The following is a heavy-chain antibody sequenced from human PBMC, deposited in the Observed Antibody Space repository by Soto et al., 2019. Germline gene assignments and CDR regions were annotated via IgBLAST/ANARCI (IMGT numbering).Heavy chain of an antibody. CDR1: GFTFSSYA. CDR3: ASAFLSDYEIDAFDI. D-gene: IGHD5-12*01. Sequence: GGSLRLSCAASGFTFSSYAMSWVRQAPGKGLEWVSAISGSGGSTYYADSVKGRFTISRDNSKNTLYLQMNSLRAEDTAVYYCASAFLSDYEIDAFDIWGQGTMVTVSS. CDR2: ISGSGGST. J-gene: IGHJ3*02. V-gene: IGHV3-23*01.